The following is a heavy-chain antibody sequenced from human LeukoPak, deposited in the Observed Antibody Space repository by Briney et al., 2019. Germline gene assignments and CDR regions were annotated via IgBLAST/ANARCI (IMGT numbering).Heavy chain of an antibody. Sequence: PSETLSLTCTVSGGSISSSSYYWGWIRQPPGKGLEWIGSIYYSGSTYYNPSLKSRVTISVDTSKNQFSLKLSSVTAADTAVYYCAGITMVRETIWGQGTLVTVSS. D-gene: IGHD3-10*01. CDR1: GGSISSSSYY. CDR2: IYYSGST. CDR3: AGITMVRETI. J-gene: IGHJ4*02. V-gene: IGHV4-39*07.